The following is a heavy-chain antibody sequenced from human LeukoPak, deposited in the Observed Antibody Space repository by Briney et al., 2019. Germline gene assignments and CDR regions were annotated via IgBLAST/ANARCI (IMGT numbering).Heavy chain of an antibody. J-gene: IGHJ4*02. V-gene: IGHV3-74*01. Sequence: PGGSLRLSCAASGFSFSSYWMHWVRHAPGKGLVWVSRLNSDGSSTNYADSVKGRFTISRDNAETTLHVQMNKLSAENTAVYYCARASYSNSINFDYWGQGALVTVSS. CDR1: GFSFSSYW. CDR3: ARASYSNSINFDY. CDR2: LNSDGSST. D-gene: IGHD4-11*01.